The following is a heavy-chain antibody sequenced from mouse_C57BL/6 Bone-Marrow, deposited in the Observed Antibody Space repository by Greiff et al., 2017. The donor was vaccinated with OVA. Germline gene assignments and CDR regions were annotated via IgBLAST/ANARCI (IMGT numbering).Heavy chain of an antibody. Sequence: QVQLQQSGAELARPGASVKLSCKASGYTFTSYGISWVKQRTGQGLEWIGEIYPRSGNTYYNEKFKGKATLTADKSSSTAYMELRSLTSEDSAVYFCAREDYGSSYDWYFDVWGTGTTVTVSS. D-gene: IGHD1-1*01. V-gene: IGHV1-81*01. CDR3: AREDYGSSYDWYFDV. CDR2: IYPRSGNT. J-gene: IGHJ1*03. CDR1: GYTFTSYG.